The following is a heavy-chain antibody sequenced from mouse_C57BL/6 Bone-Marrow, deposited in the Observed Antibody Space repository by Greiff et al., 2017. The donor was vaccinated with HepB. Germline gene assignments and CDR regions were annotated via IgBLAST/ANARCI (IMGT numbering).Heavy chain of an antibody. Sequence: VQLQQPGAELVMPGASVKLSCKASGYTFTSYWMHWVKQRPGQGLEWIGEIDPSDSYPNYNQKFKGKSTLTVDKSSSTACMQLSSLTSEDSAVYYCARGLGFDYWGQGTTLTVSS. J-gene: IGHJ2*01. CDR2: IDPSDSYP. V-gene: IGHV1-69*01. CDR3: ARGLGFDY. D-gene: IGHD3-3*01. CDR1: GYTFTSYW.